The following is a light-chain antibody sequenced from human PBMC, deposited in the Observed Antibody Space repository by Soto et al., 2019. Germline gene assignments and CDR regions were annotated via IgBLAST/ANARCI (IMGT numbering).Light chain of an antibody. V-gene: IGLV2-14*01. CDR2: DVS. Sequence: QSALTQPASVSGSPGQSITISCTGTSSDVGGYNYVSWYQQHPGKAPKLMIYDVSNRPSGVSNRCSGSKSGNTASLTISGLQAEDAADYYCSSYTSSSTLLYVFGTGTKLTV. CDR1: SSDVGGYNY. CDR3: SSYTSSSTLLYV. J-gene: IGLJ1*01.